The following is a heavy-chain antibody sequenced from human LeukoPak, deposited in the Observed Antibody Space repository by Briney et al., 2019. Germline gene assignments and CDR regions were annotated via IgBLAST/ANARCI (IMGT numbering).Heavy chain of an antibody. Sequence: GGSLRLSCAASGFTFSSYAMSWVRQAPGKGLEWVSAISGSGGSTYYADSVKGRFTISRDNSKNTLYLQMNSLRAEDTAVYYCAKDFYDSSGYPYYFDYWGQGTLVTVSS. J-gene: IGHJ4*02. V-gene: IGHV3-23*01. D-gene: IGHD3-22*01. CDR2: ISGSGGST. CDR1: GFTFSSYA. CDR3: AKDFYDSSGYPYYFDY.